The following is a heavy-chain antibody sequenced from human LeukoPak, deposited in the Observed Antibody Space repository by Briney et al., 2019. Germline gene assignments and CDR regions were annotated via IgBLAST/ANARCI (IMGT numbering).Heavy chain of an antibody. J-gene: IGHJ4*02. D-gene: IGHD6-6*01. CDR3: AKDLIGSSSLTTTSDFDY. V-gene: IGHV3-33*06. Sequence: GGSLRLSCVASGFSISSHWMSWVRQAPGKGLKWVAVIWYDGSNKYYEDSVKGRFTISRDNSKSTLHLQMNSLRAEDTAVYYCAKDLIGSSSLTTTSDFDYWGQGTLVTVSS. CDR1: GFSISSHW. CDR2: IWYDGSNK.